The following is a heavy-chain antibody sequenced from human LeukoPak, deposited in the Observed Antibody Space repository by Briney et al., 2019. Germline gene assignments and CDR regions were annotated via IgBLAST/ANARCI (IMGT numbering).Heavy chain of an antibody. CDR2: IFYNGTT. CDR3: ARDRMDTALAFFFDY. V-gene: IGHV4-31*01. J-gene: IGHJ4*02. CDR1: GGSIISYGYY. D-gene: IGHD5-18*01. Sequence: SETLSLTCSVSGGSIISYGYYWTWLRQYPGKGLEWIGNIFYNGTTYYNPSFKGQFTVSGDTSKNQFSLNLNPLTAADTAVYYCARDRMDTALAFFFDYWGQGTLVTVSS.